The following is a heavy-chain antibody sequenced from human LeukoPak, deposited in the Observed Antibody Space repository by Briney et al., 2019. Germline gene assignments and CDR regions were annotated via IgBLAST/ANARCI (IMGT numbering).Heavy chain of an antibody. Sequence: ASVKVSCKASGYTFTGYYMHWVRQAPGQGLEWMGWINPHSGDTNYAQKFQGRVTMTTDTSISTAYMELSRLRSDDTAVYYCARATTVTLRFDYWGQGTLVTVSS. CDR3: ARATTVTLRFDY. CDR1: GYTFTGYY. J-gene: IGHJ4*02. CDR2: INPHSGDT. V-gene: IGHV1-2*02. D-gene: IGHD4-17*01.